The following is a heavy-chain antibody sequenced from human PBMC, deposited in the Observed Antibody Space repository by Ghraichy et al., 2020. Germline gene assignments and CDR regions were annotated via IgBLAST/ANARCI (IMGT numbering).Heavy chain of an antibody. Sequence: LSLTCAASGFSFSGYWMSWVRQAPGKGLEWVASIKQDGSEKIYVDSVKGQFTISRDNARNSLYLQMNSLRAEDTAMYYCAKNIVATGKNLYYYYGMDVWGQGTTVTVSS. CDR1: GFSFSGYW. CDR2: IKQDGSEK. CDR3: AKNIVATGKNLYYYYGMDV. D-gene: IGHD5-12*01. J-gene: IGHJ6*02. V-gene: IGHV3-7*01.